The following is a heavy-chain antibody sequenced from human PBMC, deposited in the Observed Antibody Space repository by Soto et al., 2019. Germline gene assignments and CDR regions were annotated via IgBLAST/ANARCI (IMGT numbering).Heavy chain of an antibody. CDR2: IYYSGST. CDR1: GDYLTTYC. J-gene: IGHJ4*02. Sequence: SETLSVTCTVAGDYLTTYCWNWIRQPPGKGLEWIGFIYYSGSTSYNPSLKSRVTISLDTSKSQVSLKLNSVTATDTAVYYCAGAGYEILTGSYKKQRYFDYWGRGTLVTVSS. CDR3: AGAGYEILTGSYKKQRYFDY. V-gene: IGHV4-59*01. D-gene: IGHD3-9*01.